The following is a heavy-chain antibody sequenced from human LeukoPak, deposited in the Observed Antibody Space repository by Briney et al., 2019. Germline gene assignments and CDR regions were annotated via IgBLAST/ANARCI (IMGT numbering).Heavy chain of an antibody. D-gene: IGHD1/OR15-1a*01. CDR2: IYPGDSDT. CDR1: GYIFTSYW. V-gene: IGHV5-51*01. J-gene: IGHJ4*02. CDR3: ARYAGGGRVTTAVDY. Sequence: GESLKISCKTSGYIFTSYWIGWVRQMPGKGLEWMGIIYPGDSDTRYSPSFEGHVTISADKSISTAYLQWSSLKASDTAMYYCARYAGGGRVTTAVDYWGQGTLVTVSS.